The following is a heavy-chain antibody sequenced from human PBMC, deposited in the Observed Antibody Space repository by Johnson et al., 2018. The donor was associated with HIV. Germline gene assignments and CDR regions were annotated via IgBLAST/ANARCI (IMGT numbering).Heavy chain of an antibody. V-gene: IGHV3-7*05. Sequence: EVQLVESGGNVVQPGRSLRLSCAASASIFRSYWMSWVRQAPGKGLEWVANIKEDGSEKYYVDSVKGRFTISRDNAKNSLYLQMNSLRAEDTALYYCARLSGYYVYDAFDIWGQGTMVTVSS. CDR1: ASIFRSYW. CDR3: ARLSGYYVYDAFDI. D-gene: IGHD3-3*01. J-gene: IGHJ3*02. CDR2: IKEDGSEK.